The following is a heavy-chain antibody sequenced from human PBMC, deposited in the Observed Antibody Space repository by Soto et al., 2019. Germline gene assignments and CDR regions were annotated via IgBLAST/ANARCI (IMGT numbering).Heavy chain of an antibody. CDR2: IYWDDDK. J-gene: IGHJ4*02. CDR3: VHKVLREAAFDY. D-gene: IGHD3-10*01. V-gene: IGHV2-5*02. CDR1: GFSLSTSGVG. Sequence: QITLTESGPTLLKPTQTLTLTCTFSGFSLSTSGVGVGWIRQPPGKALEWLALIYWDDDKLYSPSLKSSLSITKDTSKNPVVLTMTNMDPVDTATYYCVHKVLREAAFDYWGQGTLVTVSS.